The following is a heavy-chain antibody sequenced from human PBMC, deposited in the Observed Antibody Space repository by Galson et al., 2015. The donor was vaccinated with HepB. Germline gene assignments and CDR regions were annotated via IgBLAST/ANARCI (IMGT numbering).Heavy chain of an antibody. D-gene: IGHD3-10*01. Sequence: SLRLSCAASGFIISSYGMHWVRQAPGKGLEWVAVISYDGKNKYYADSVKGRFTISRDNSKNTLYLQMNSLRAEDTAVFYCAKGHHYGSSSHPDYWGQGTLVTVSS. V-gene: IGHV3-30*18. J-gene: IGHJ4*02. CDR3: AKGHHYGSSSHPDY. CDR2: ISYDGKNK. CDR1: GFIISSYG.